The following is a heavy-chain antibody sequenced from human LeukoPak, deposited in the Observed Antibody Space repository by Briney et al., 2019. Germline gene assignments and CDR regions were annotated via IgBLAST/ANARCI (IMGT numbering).Heavy chain of an antibody. CDR2: ISGDGGST. V-gene: IGHV3-43*02. D-gene: IGHD3-22*01. Sequence: GGSLRLSCAAPGFSFDDYAIHWVRQAPGKGLEWVSLISGDGGSTFYADSVKGRFTISRDNSKNSLYLQMRSLRSEDTALYSCARESDSSGWYDSWGQGTLVTVSS. CDR1: GFSFDDYA. CDR3: ARESDSSGWYDS. J-gene: IGHJ5*01.